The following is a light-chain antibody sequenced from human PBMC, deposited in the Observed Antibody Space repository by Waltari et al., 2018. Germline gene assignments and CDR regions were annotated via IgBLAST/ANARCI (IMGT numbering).Light chain of an antibody. CDR2: EAS. CDR1: QSISKW. CDR3: QQYNSYSLLT. J-gene: IGKJ4*01. V-gene: IGKV1-5*03. Sequence: CRASQSISKWLAWYQQKPGKAPKLRIYEASTLQSGVPSRFSGTGSGTDFTLTISSLQPDDFATYYGQQYNSYSLLTFGGGTKVEIK.